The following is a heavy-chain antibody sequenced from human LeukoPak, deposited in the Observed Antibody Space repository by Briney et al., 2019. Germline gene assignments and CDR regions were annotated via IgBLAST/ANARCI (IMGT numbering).Heavy chain of an antibody. CDR3: ARGFYWETTMVGAFDI. J-gene: IGHJ3*02. CDR2: IYSGGST. CDR1: GFTVTSNY. V-gene: IGHV3-53*01. D-gene: IGHD5-18*01. Sequence: GGSLRLSCAISGFTVTSNYMSWVRQAPGKGLEWVSVIYSGGSTFYADSVKGRFTISRDKSKNTLYLQMNSLRAEDTAVYFCARGFYWETTMVGAFDIWGQGTMATVSS.